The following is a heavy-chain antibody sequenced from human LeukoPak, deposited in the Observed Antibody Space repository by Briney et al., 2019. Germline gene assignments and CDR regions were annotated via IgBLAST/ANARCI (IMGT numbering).Heavy chain of an antibody. CDR3: ARDHPNDPYYYYYYGMDV. CDR1: GFTFSDYY. J-gene: IGHJ6*02. CDR2: ISSSGSTI. D-gene: IGHD1-1*01. V-gene: IGHV3-11*01. Sequence: GGSLRLSCAASGFTFSDYYMSWIRRAPGKGLEWVSYISSSGSTIYYADSVKGRFTISRDNAKNSLYLQMNSLRAEDTAVYYCARDHPNDPYYYYYYGMDVWGQGTTVTVSS.